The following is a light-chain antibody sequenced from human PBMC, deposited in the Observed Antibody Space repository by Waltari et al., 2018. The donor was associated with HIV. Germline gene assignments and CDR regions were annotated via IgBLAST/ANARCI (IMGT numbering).Light chain of an antibody. J-gene: IGLJ3*02. V-gene: IGLV8-61*01. CDR3: SLYMGGGIWV. CDR2: STN. CDR1: SGSVSASYC. Sequence: QTVVTQEPSFSVSPGGTVTLTCGLSSGSVSASYCPSWYQQTPGQAPRTLIYSTNPRSPGVPDRFSGSILGNKAALTITGAQADDESVYYCSLYMGGGIWVFGGGTKLTVL.